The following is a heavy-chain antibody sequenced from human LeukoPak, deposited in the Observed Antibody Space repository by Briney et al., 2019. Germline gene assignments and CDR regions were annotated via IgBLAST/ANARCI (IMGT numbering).Heavy chain of an antibody. D-gene: IGHD6-13*01. CDR3: ARDSRIAAAGTFDY. CDR2: INHSGGA. CDR1: GGSFSGFY. J-gene: IGHJ4*02. V-gene: IGHV4-34*01. Sequence: PSETLSLTCAVYGGSFSGFYWSWIRQPPGKGLEWIGEINHSGGANYNPSLKSRFTISVDTSKNQVSLKLSSVTAADTAVYYCARDSRIAAAGTFDYWGQGTLVTVSS.